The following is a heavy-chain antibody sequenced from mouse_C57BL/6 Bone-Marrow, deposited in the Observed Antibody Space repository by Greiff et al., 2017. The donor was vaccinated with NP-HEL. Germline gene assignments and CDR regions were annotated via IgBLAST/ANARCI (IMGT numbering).Heavy chain of an antibody. CDR2: IYPRSGNT. V-gene: IGHV1-81*01. D-gene: IGHD2-1*01. CDR1: GYTFTSYG. Sequence: VQLKESGAELARPGASVKLSCKASGYTFTSYGISWVKQRTGQGLEWIGEIYPRSGNTYYNEKFKGKATLTADKSSSTAYMELRSLTSEDSAVYFCAGIYYGVPDYWGQGTTLTVSS. CDR3: AGIYYGVPDY. J-gene: IGHJ2*01.